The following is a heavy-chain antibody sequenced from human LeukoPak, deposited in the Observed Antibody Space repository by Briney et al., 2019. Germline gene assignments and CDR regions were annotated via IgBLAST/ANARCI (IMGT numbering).Heavy chain of an antibody. Sequence: PSETLSLTCTVSGGSISSYYWSWIRQPPGKGLEWIGYIYYSGITKYNPSLKSRVTISVDTSKNQFSLKLTSVTAADTAMYYCARNDHSSSWSLDYWGQGTLVTVSS. CDR1: GGSISSYY. CDR2: IYYSGIT. V-gene: IGHV4-59*01. CDR3: ARNDHSSSWSLDY. D-gene: IGHD6-13*01. J-gene: IGHJ4*02.